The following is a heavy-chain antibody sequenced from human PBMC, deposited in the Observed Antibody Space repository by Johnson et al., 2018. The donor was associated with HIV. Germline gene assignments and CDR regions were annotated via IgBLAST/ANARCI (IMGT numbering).Heavy chain of an antibody. Sequence: VQLVESGGGLVQPGGSLRLSCAASGFTFSSYWMSWVRQAPGKGLEWVANIKQDGSEKYYVDSVKGRFTISRDNAKNSLYLQMNSLRAGETAVYYCARDRGSYYGDAFDIWGQGTMVTVSS. J-gene: IGHJ3*02. CDR3: ARDRGSYYGDAFDI. CDR1: GFTFSSYW. CDR2: IKQDGSEK. D-gene: IGHD1-26*01. V-gene: IGHV3-7*01.